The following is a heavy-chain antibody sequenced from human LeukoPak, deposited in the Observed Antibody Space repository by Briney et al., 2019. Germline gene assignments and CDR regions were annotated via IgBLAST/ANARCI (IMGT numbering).Heavy chain of an antibody. D-gene: IGHD6-13*01. V-gene: IGHV3-23*01. CDR2: ISGSGGST. CDR3: AKDANPAAGEA. CDR1: GFTFSSYG. J-gene: IGHJ4*02. Sequence: PGGSLRLSCAASGFTFSSYGMSGVRQAPGKGLQWVSAISGSGGSTYYADSVKGRFAISRDNSKNTLYLQMNSLRAEATAVYYCAKDANPAAGEAWGQGTLVTVSS.